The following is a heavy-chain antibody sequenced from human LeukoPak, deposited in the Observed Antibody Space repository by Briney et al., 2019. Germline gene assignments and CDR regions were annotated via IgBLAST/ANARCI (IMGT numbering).Heavy chain of an antibody. CDR1: GFTFSSYS. V-gene: IGHV3-21*01. CDR3: ASLTTVTTNFQH. Sequence: SGGSLRLSCAASGFTFSSYSMNWVRQAPGKGLEWVSSISSSSSYIYYADSVKGRFTISRDNAKNSLYLQMNGLRAEDTAVYYCASLTTVTTNFQHWGQGTLVTVSS. D-gene: IGHD4-17*01. J-gene: IGHJ1*01. CDR2: ISSSSSYI.